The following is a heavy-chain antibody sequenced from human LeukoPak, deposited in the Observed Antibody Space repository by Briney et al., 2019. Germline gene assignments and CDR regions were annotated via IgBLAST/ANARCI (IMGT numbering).Heavy chain of an antibody. Sequence: GASVKVSCKASGGTFSSYAISWVRQAPGQGLEWMGGIIPIFGTANYAQKFQGRVTITADESTSTAYMELSSLRSEDTAVYYCARASLGTYDFWSGYYTCCYFDYWGQGTLVTVSS. J-gene: IGHJ4*02. D-gene: IGHD3-3*01. CDR2: IIPIFGTA. V-gene: IGHV1-69*13. CDR3: ARASLGTYDFWSGYYTCCYFDY. CDR1: GGTFSSYA.